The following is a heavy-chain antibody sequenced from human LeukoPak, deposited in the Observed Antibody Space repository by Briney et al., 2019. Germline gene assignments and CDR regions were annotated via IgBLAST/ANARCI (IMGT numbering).Heavy chain of an antibody. Sequence: ASVKVSCKASGYTFTGYYIHWVRQAPGQGLEWLGWINPTSGGTNYAQKFQGRVTMTRDTSIRTAYMELSGLSSDDTATYYCAKDDCSDYSCPFFDHWGQGTQVTVSS. CDR2: INPTSGGT. CDR3: AKDDCSDYSCPFFDH. CDR1: GYTFTGYY. J-gene: IGHJ4*02. D-gene: IGHD2-15*01. V-gene: IGHV1-2*02.